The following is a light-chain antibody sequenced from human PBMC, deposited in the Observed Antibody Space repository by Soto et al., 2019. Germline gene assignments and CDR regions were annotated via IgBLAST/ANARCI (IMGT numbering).Light chain of an antibody. CDR2: EGS. CDR1: SSDVGSYNL. CDR3: CSYAGSRGVV. J-gene: IGLJ2*01. Sequence: QLVLTQPASVSGSPGQSITISCTGTSSDVGSYNLVSWYQQHPGKAPKLMIYEGSKRPSGVSNRFSGSKSGNTASLTISGLQAEDEADYYCCSYAGSRGVVFGGGTKVTVL. V-gene: IGLV2-23*01.